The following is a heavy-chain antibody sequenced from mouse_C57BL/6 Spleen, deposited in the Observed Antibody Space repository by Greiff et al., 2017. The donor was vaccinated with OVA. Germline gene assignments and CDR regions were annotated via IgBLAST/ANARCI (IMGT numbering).Heavy chain of an antibody. D-gene: IGHD1-1*01. CDR3: ARNYYGSSYDAMDY. CDR1: GFTFSDYY. CDR2: ISNGGGST. Sequence: EVKLVESGGGLVQPGGSLKLSCAASGFTFSDYYMYWVRQTPEKRLEWVAYISNGGGSTYYPDTVKGRFTISRDNAKNTLYLQMSRLKSEDTAMYYCARNYYGSSYDAMDYWGQGTSVTVSS. V-gene: IGHV5-12*01. J-gene: IGHJ4*01.